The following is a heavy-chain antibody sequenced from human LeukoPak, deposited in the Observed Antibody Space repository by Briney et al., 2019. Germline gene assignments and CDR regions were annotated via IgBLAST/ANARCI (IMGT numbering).Heavy chain of an antibody. D-gene: IGHD3-10*01. V-gene: IGHV3-64D*06. CDR2: ISSDGGST. CDR1: ESTFINYA. CDR3: VKDKGGYYYGSGSYYTD. J-gene: IGHJ4*02. Sequence: GGSLRLSCSASESTFINYAMHCVRQAPGKGLEYVSSISSDGGSTYYADSVKGRFTITRDNSKNTLYLQMSSLRPEDTAVYYCVKDKGGYYYGSGSYYTDWGQGTLVTVSS.